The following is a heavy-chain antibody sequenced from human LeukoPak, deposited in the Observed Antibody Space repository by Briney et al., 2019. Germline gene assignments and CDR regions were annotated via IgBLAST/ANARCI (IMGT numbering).Heavy chain of an antibody. D-gene: IGHD2-2*01. Sequence: PGGSLRLSCAASGFTFSSYGMSWVRQAPGKGLEWVSAISGSGGSTYYADSVKGRFTISRDNSKNTLYLQMNSLRAEDTAVYYCAKDPGYCSSTSCYVPYWGQGTLVTVSS. J-gene: IGHJ4*02. V-gene: IGHV3-23*01. CDR1: GFTFSSYG. CDR2: ISGSGGST. CDR3: AKDPGYCSSTSCYVPY.